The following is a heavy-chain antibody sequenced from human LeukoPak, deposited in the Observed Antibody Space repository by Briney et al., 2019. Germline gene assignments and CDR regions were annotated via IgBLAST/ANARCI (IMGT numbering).Heavy chain of an antibody. CDR1: GFTFSSYA. D-gene: IGHD4-23*01. J-gene: IGHJ4*02. Sequence: GGSLRLSCAASGFTFSSYAMSWVRQPPGKGLEWVSALSGSGGTTYNADSVKGRFTISRDNSKNTVYLQMNSLRAEDTAVYYCATVEGYGGDPRGYIFDFWGQGTLVTVSS. CDR3: ATVEGYGGDPRGYIFDF. V-gene: IGHV3-23*01. CDR2: LSGSGGTT.